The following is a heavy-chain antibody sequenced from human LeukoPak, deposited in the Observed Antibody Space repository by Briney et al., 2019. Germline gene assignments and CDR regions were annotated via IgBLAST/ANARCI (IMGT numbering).Heavy chain of an antibody. J-gene: IGHJ4*02. Sequence: GGSLRLSCAASGFTFSSYSMNWVRQAPGKRLEWVSYISANTRTIDYADSAKGRFTISRDNARNSLYLQMNNLRADDTAVYYCARGGAARPDYWGQGTLVTVSS. CDR2: ISANTRTI. CDR3: ARGGAARPDY. D-gene: IGHD6-6*01. CDR1: GFTFSSYS. V-gene: IGHV3-48*01.